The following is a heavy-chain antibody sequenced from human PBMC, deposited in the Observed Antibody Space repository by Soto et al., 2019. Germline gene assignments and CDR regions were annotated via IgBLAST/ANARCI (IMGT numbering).Heavy chain of an antibody. J-gene: IGHJ4*02. CDR1: GASISTYY. CDR3: ARHPPSGYDRFHFDY. Sequence: QVQLQESGPGLVKPSETLSLTCTVSGASISTYYWSWIRQPPGKGLEWIGYIYYSGNTNHNPSLKSRVTISVDTSKNQFSLKLSSVTAADTAVYYCARHPPSGYDRFHFDYWGQGTLVTVSS. CDR2: IYYSGNT. V-gene: IGHV4-59*08. D-gene: IGHD5-12*01.